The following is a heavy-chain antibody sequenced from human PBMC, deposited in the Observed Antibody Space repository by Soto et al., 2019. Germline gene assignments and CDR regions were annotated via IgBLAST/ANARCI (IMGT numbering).Heavy chain of an antibody. Sequence: QVQLVESGGGVGQPGRSLRLSCAASGFTFSSYAMHWVRQAPGKGLEWVAVISYDGSNKYYADSVKGRFTISRDNSKNTLYLQMNSLRAEDTAVYYCARESITIFGVVPNFDYWGQGTLVTVSS. V-gene: IGHV3-30-3*01. CDR1: GFTFSSYA. CDR3: ARESITIFGVVPNFDY. CDR2: ISYDGSNK. J-gene: IGHJ4*02. D-gene: IGHD3-3*01.